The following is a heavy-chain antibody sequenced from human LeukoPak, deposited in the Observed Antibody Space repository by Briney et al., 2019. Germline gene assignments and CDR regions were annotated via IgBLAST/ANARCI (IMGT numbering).Heavy chain of an antibody. Sequence: GGSLRLSCVDSGLSFNTYAMHWVRQAPGKGLEWVAAISYDGSYTYYRDSVRGRFTISRDNSKNTMYLQMNSLRAEDTDMYYCARALDVWGKGTTVTVSS. V-gene: IGHV3-30*04. J-gene: IGHJ6*04. CDR3: ARALDV. CDR2: ISYDGSYT. CDR1: GLSFNTYA.